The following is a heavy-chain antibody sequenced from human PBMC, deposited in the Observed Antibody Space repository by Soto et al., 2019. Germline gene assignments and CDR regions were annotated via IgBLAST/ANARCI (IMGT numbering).Heavy chain of an antibody. J-gene: IGHJ6*02. Sequence: QVQLQESGPGLVKPSQTLSLTCTVSGGSISSGGYYWSWIRQHPGKGLEWIGYIYYSGSTYYNPSLKSXXTXSXXTSKNQFSLKLSSVTAADTAVYYCARDPPEGGMDVWGQGTTVTVSS. V-gene: IGHV4-31*03. CDR3: ARDPPEGGMDV. CDR1: GGSISSGGYY. CDR2: IYYSGST.